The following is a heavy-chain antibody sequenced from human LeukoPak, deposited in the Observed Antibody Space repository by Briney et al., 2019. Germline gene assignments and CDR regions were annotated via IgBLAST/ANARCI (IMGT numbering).Heavy chain of an antibody. CDR1: GFTFSSYG. V-gene: IGHV3-33*01. J-gene: IGHJ4*02. D-gene: IGHD3-22*01. CDR2: IWYDGSNK. CDR3: ARDTYYHYYDSSGYYIDY. Sequence: GRSLRLSCAASGFTFSSYGMHWVRQAPGKGLEWVAVIWYDGSNKYYADSVKGRFTISRDNSKNTLYLQMNSLRAEDTAVYYSARDTYYHYYDSSGYYIDYWGQGTLVTVSS.